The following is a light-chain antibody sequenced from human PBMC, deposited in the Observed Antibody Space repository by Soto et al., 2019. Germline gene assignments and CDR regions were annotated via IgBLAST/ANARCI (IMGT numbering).Light chain of an antibody. J-gene: IGLJ1*01. V-gene: IGLV2-14*01. Sequence: QSALTQPASVSGSPGQSITISCTGTSSEVGGYNYVSWYQQHPGIAPKLLIYGVTNRPSGVSPRFSGSKSGNTASLTISGLQSEDEADYHCSSYTSASTLLYLFGTGTKLTVL. CDR3: SSYTSASTLLYL. CDR2: GVT. CDR1: SSEVGGYNY.